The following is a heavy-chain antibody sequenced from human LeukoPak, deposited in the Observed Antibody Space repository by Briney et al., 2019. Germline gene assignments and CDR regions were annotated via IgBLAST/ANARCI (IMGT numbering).Heavy chain of an antibody. CDR2: IRSKAYGGTT. CDR1: GFTFGDYA. D-gene: IGHD3-22*01. V-gene: IGHV3-49*04. CDR3: TRGRSYYYDSSGFDY. J-gene: IGHJ4*02. Sequence: PGGSLRLSCTASGFTFGDYAMSWVRQAPGKGLEWVGFIRSKAYGGTTEYAASVKGRFTISRDDSKSIAYLQMNSLKTEDTAVYYRTRGRSYYYDSSGFDYWGQGTLVTVSS.